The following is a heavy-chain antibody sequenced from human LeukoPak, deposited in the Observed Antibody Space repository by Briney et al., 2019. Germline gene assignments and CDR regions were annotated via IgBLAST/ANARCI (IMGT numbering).Heavy chain of an antibody. J-gene: IGHJ4*02. CDR1: GGSFSGYY. CDR3: ARGDHMVRGVIAY. D-gene: IGHD3-10*01. Sequence: RPSETLSLTCAVYGGSFSGYYWSWIRQPPGKGLEWIGEINHSGSTNYNPSLKSRVTISVDTSENQFSLKLSSVTAADTGVYYCARGDHMVRGVIAYWGQGTLVTVSS. V-gene: IGHV4-34*01. CDR2: INHSGST.